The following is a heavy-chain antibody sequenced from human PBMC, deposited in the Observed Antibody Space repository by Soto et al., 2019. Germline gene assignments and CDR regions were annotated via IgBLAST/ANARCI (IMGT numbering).Heavy chain of an antibody. CDR1: GGSISSYY. Sequence: QVQLQESGPGLVKPSETLSLTCTVSGGSISSYYWSWIRQPPGKGLEWIGYIYYSGSTNYNPSFKSRVTISVDTSKNQFSLKLSSVTAADTAVYYCVRDRAVAGTNGVFDYWGQGTLVTVSA. V-gene: IGHV4-59*01. CDR3: VRDRAVAGTNGVFDY. J-gene: IGHJ4*02. CDR2: IYYSGST. D-gene: IGHD6-19*01.